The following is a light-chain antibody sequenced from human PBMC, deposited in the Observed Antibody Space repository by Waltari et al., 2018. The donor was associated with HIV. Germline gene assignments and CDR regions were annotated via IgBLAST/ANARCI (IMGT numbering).Light chain of an antibody. J-gene: IGKJ1*01. V-gene: IGKV3-15*01. CDR2: GSS. CDR3: QQYNKWPET. Sequence: EIVMTQSPATLSVSPGERATLSCRASQSVRSNLAWYQQKPGQAPRLLIYGSSTRATGIPARFIGSGSGTEFTLTISSLQSEDFAVYYCQQYNKWPETFGQGTKVEIK. CDR1: QSVRSN.